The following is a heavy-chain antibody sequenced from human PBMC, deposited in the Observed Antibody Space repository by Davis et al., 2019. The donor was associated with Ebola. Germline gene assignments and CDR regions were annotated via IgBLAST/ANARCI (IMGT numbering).Heavy chain of an antibody. Sequence: ASVKVSCKASGYTFTSYGISWVRQAPGQGLEWMGWISAYNGNTNYAQKFQGRVTMTRDTSTSTVYMELSSLRSEDTAIYYCARTYSSSSWNYFDSWGQGTLVTVSS. V-gene: IGHV1-18*01. CDR3: ARTYSSSSWNYFDS. D-gene: IGHD6-6*01. J-gene: IGHJ4*02. CDR2: ISAYNGNT. CDR1: GYTFTSYG.